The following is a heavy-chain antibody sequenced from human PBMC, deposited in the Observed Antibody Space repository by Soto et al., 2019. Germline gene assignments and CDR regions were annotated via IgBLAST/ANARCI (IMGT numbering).Heavy chain of an antibody. D-gene: IGHD3-22*01. CDR1: GGSISSYY. Sequence: SETLSLTCTVSGGSISSYYWSWIRQPPGKGLEWIGYIYYSGSTNYNPSLKSRVTISVDTSKNQISLNLSSVPSADTAVYYCARAGCYYDKDPSKGWIDPWGQGTLVTVYS. CDR3: ARAGCYYDKDPSKGWIDP. J-gene: IGHJ5*02. V-gene: IGHV4-59*01. CDR2: IYYSGST.